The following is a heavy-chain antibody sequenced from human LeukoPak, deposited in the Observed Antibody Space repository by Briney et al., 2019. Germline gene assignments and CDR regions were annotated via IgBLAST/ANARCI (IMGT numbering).Heavy chain of an antibody. J-gene: IGHJ5*01. CDR3: ARDQGVNQVWNLFES. CDR2: IGYDGSTK. CDR1: GFSFSSFG. Sequence: RGSLRLSCAASGFSFSSFGMHWVRQAPGKGLEWVAVIGYDGSTKYYADSVKGRFTISRDRFKETLYLQMSSLRAEDTDLYYFARDQGVNQVWNLFESCGEGTLVTVSS. D-gene: IGHD1-1*01. V-gene: IGHV3-33*01.